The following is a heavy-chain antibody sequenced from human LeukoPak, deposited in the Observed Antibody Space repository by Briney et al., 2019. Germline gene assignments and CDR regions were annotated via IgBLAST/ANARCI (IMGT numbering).Heavy chain of an antibody. D-gene: IGHD6-13*01. CDR2: TSSSGSTI. CDR1: GFTFSDYY. CDR3: AAARQLAYYYYGMDV. V-gene: IGHV3-11*01. J-gene: IGHJ6*02. Sequence: NPGGSLRLSCAASGFTFSDYYMSWIRQAPGKGLEWVSYTSSSGSTIYYADSVKGRFTISRDNAKNSLYLQMNSLRAEDTAVYYCAAARQLAYYYYGMDVWGQGTTVTVSS.